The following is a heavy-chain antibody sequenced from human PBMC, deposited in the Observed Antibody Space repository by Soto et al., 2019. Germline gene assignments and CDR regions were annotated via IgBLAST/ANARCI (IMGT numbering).Heavy chain of an antibody. D-gene: IGHD3-10*01. V-gene: IGHV4-59*01. Sequence: ETLSLTCTVSGGSISSYYWSWIRQPPGKGLEWIGYIYYSGSTNYNPSLKSRVTISVDTSKNQFSLKLSSVTAADTAVYYCARDLRYYGSGSYIYFDLWGRGTLVTVSS. CDR2: IYYSGST. J-gene: IGHJ2*01. CDR3: ARDLRYYGSGSYIYFDL. CDR1: GGSISSYY.